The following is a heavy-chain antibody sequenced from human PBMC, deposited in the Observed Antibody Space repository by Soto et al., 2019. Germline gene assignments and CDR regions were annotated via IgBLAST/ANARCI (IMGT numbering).Heavy chain of an antibody. CDR3: ARDPERGFGELLEGIDY. D-gene: IGHD3-10*01. J-gene: IGHJ4*02. CDR1: GFTFSSYA. CDR2: ISYDGSNK. Sequence: QVQLVESGGGVVQPGRSLRLSCAASGFTFSSYAMHWVRQAPGKGLEWVAVISYDGSNKYYADSVKGRFTISRDNSKNTLYLQMNSLRAEVTAVYYCARDPERGFGELLEGIDYWGQGTLVTVSS. V-gene: IGHV3-30-3*01.